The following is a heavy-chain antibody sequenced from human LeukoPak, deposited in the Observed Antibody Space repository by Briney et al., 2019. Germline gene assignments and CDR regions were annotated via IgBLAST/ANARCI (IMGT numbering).Heavy chain of an antibody. CDR2: INHSGST. CDR1: GGSFSSYY. D-gene: IGHD3-3*01. J-gene: IGHJ5*02. V-gene: IGHV4-34*01. CDR3: ARGVPLWSRINWFYP. Sequence: SETLSLTCAVYGGSFSSYYWSCIRQPPRKGLEWIGEINHSGSTNYNPSLKSRDTISVDTSKNLFSLKLSSVTAADAAVYYCARGVPLWSRINWFYPLGQGTLVTVSS.